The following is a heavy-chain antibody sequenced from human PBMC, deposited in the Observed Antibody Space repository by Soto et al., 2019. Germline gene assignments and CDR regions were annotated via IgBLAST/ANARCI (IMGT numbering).Heavy chain of an antibody. CDR2: SVNSGGRT. V-gene: IGHV3-23*01. D-gene: IGHD2-15*01. CDR1: GLTFSSYA. J-gene: IGHJ2*01. Sequence: EVQLLESGGGLVQPGGSLRLSCAASGLTFSSYAMSWVRQAPGKGPEWVAASVNSGGRTQYADSVKGRFTISRDNSKNTLFLQVDSLRAEDTAVYYCAKDRWTEVGYVDLWGRGTLVTVSS. CDR3: AKDRWTEVGYVDL.